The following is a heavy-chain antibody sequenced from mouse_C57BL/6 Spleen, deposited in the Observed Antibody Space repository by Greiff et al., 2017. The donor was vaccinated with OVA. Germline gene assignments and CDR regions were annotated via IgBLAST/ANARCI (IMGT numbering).Heavy chain of an antibody. CDR2: SRNKANDYTT. D-gene: IGHD1-1*01. CDR3: ARDGAVDAMDY. V-gene: IGHV7-1*01. J-gene: IGHJ4*01. Sequence: EVQRVESGGGLVQSGRSLRLSCATSGFTFSDFYMEWVRQAPGKGLEWIAASRNKANDYTTEYSASVKGRFIVSRDTSQSILYLQMNALRAEDTAIYYCARDGAVDAMDYWGQGTSVTVSS. CDR1: GFTFSDFY.